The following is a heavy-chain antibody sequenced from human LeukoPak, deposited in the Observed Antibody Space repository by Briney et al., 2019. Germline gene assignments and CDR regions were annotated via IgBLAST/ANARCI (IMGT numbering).Heavy chain of an antibody. CDR3: ATGRIVDSWNEAGGIGY. D-gene: IGHD1-20*01. CDR1: GYTLTELS. V-gene: IGHV1-24*01. Sequence: ASVKVSCKVSGYTLTELSMHWVRQAPGKGLEWMGGFDPEDGETIYAQKFQGRVTMTEDTSTDTAYMELSSLRSEDTAVYYCATGRIVDSWNEAGGIGYWGQGTLVTVSS. J-gene: IGHJ4*02. CDR2: FDPEDGET.